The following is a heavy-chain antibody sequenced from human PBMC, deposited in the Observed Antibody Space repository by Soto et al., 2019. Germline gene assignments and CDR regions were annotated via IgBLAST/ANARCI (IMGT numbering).Heavy chain of an antibody. J-gene: IGHJ6*02. CDR2: IYSGGST. CDR3: ARDRRDYYDSSGYYYYYYGMDV. D-gene: IGHD3-22*01. Sequence: EVQLVESGGGLVQPGGSLRLSCAASGFTVSSNYMSWVRQAPGKGLEWVSVIYSGGSTYYADSVKGRFTISRDNSKNTXYXQXTSLRAEDTAVYYCARDRRDYYDSSGYYYYYYGMDVWGQGTTVTVSS. CDR1: GFTVSSNY. V-gene: IGHV3-66*01.